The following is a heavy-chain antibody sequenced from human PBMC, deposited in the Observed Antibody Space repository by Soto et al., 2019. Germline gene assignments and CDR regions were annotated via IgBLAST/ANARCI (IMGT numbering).Heavy chain of an antibody. CDR3: ASLRTFGGVT. D-gene: IGHD3-16*01. Sequence: QVQLQQWGAGLLKPSETLSLTCAVYGGSFSGYYWSWIRQPPGKGLEWIGEINHSGSTNYNPSLKRRVTISVDTSKNQFSLKLSSVTAADTAVYYCASLRTFGGVTWGKGTLVTVSS. V-gene: IGHV4-34*01. J-gene: IGHJ5*02. CDR2: INHSGST. CDR1: GGSFSGYY.